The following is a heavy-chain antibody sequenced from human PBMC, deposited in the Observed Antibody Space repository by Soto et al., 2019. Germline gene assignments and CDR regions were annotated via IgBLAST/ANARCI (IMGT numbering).Heavy chain of an antibody. Sequence: SVKVSCKASGGTFSSYAISWVRQAPGQGLEWMGGIIPIFGTANYAQKFQGRVTITADESTSTAYMELSSLRSADTAVYYCARAYIVVVPAAVLENYYYYGMDVWGQATTVTVSS. CDR3: ARAYIVVVPAAVLENYYYYGMDV. CDR1: GGTFSSYA. V-gene: IGHV1-69*13. J-gene: IGHJ6*02. CDR2: IIPIFGTA. D-gene: IGHD2-2*01.